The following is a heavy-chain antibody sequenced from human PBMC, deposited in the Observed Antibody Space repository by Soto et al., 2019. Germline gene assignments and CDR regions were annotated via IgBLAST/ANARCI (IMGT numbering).Heavy chain of an antibody. Sequence: QVQLVQSGAEVKKPGSSVKVSCKASGGTFSSSAISWVRQAPGQGLEWMGGIIPIFGTANYAQKFQGRVTITADESTSTAYMELSSLRSEDTAVYYCARVRDIVVVPAAIPDYYYGMDVWGQGTTVTVSS. CDR1: GGTFSSSA. J-gene: IGHJ6*02. V-gene: IGHV1-69*01. D-gene: IGHD2-2*02. CDR3: ARVRDIVVVPAAIPDYYYGMDV. CDR2: IIPIFGTA.